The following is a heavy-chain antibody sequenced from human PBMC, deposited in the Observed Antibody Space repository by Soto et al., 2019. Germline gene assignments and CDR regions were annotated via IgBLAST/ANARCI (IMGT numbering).Heavy chain of an antibody. D-gene: IGHD4-17*01. CDR3: ARPRGYGVFDAYDS. CDR2: ISGSGDNI. J-gene: IGHJ3*02. CDR1: GFTFSTYS. V-gene: IGHV3-23*01. Sequence: PGGSLRLSCAACGFTFSTYSMSWVRQAPWKGLEWVSAISGSGDNIFYADSVKGRFTISRDSSTTTLQLNRLRTEDTAVYYCARPRGYGVFDAYDSFGQRAMV.